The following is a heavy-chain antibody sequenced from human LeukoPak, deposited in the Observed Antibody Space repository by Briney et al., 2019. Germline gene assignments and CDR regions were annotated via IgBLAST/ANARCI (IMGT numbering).Heavy chain of an antibody. D-gene: IGHD5-24*01. J-gene: IGHJ4*02. Sequence: GGSLRLSCAASGFTFSDYSMNWVRQAPGKGLEWISYIGVDNGNTTYADSVKGRFTISGDKAKNSLYLQMNSLRVEDTAVYYCARDYKYAFDNWGQGTLVTVSS. CDR3: ARDYKYAFDN. V-gene: IGHV3-48*01. CDR1: GFTFSDYS. CDR2: IGVDNGNT.